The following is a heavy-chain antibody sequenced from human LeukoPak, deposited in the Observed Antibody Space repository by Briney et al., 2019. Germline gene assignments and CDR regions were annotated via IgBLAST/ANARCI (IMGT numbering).Heavy chain of an antibody. J-gene: IGHJ3*02. CDR3: ASSSLYSGYDSYAFDI. Sequence: GESLKISCKGSGYSFTSYWIGWVRQMPGKGLEWMGIIHPGDSDTRYSPSFQGQVTISADKSISTAYLQWSSLKASDTAMYYCASSSLYSGYDSYAFDIWGQGTMVTVSS. CDR2: IHPGDSDT. D-gene: IGHD5-12*01. CDR1: GYSFTSYW. V-gene: IGHV5-51*01.